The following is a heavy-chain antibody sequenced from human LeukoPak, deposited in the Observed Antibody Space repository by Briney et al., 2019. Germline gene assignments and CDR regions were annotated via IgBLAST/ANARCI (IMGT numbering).Heavy chain of an antibody. CDR1: GYTFTGYY. CDR3: ARGSKSYYYDSSGYYHY. Sequence: GASVKVSCKASGYTFTGYYMHWVRQALGQGLEWMGWINPNSGGTNYAQKFQGRVTMTRDTSISTAYMELSRLRSDDTAVYYCARGSKSYYYDSSGYYHYWGQGTLVTVSS. CDR2: INPNSGGT. D-gene: IGHD3-22*01. V-gene: IGHV1-2*02. J-gene: IGHJ4*02.